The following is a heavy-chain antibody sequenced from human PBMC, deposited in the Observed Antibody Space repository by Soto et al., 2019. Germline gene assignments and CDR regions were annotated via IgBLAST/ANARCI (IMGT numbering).Heavy chain of an antibody. V-gene: IGHV1-8*01. J-gene: IGHJ5*02. CDR3: ARAVGIAVTGLDL. CDR2: MIPVIGIA. Sequence: QEQLVQSGAEVKRPGASVKVSCGASGDTFNSSVINWVRQAAGQGPEWIGWMIPVIGIADFAREFQGRVTMTRGTSTDTAYRAVGGLSSGVTAIYYGARAVGIAVTGLDLWGPGTLGTVSS. D-gene: IGHD6-19*01. CDR1: GDTFNSSV.